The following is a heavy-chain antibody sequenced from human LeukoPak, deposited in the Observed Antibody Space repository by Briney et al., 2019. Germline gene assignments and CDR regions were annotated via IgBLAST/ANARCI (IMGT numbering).Heavy chain of an antibody. CDR1: GGSISSYY. D-gene: IGHD1-1*01. Sequence: SETLSLTCTVSGGSISSYYWSWIRQPPGKGLEWIGYIYYSGSTNYNPSLKSRVTISVDTSKNQFSLKLSSVTAADTAVYYCLIVPQLPFGAFDICVQGTMDTVSS. CDR2: IYYSGST. V-gene: IGHV4-59*01. J-gene: IGHJ3*02. CDR3: LIVPQLPFGAFDI.